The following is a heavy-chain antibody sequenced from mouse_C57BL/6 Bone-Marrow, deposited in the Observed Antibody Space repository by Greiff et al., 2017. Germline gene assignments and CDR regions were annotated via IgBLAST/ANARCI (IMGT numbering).Heavy chain of an antibody. V-gene: IGHV1-7*01. J-gene: IGHJ2*01. Sequence: VQLQQSGAELAKPGASVKLSCKASGYTFTSYWMHWVKQRPGQGLEWIGYINPSSGYTKYNQKFKDKATLTADKSSSTAYMQLSSLTSEDSAVYYCASASYYYSSSPYYFDYWGQGTTLTVSS. D-gene: IGHD1-1*01. CDR3: ASASYYYSSSPYYFDY. CDR2: INPSSGYT. CDR1: GYTFTSYW.